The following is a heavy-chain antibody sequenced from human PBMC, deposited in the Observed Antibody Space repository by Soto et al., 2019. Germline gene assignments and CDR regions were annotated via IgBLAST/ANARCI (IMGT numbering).Heavy chain of an antibody. CDR3: ARGGRHPKSSYYYGIDV. CDR2: SPPIFGTS. Sequence: QVQLVQSGAEVKKPGSSVKVSCKASGGTFSTYSISWVRQAPGQGLEWMGGSPPIFGTSKYAQNFQGRVTITAYKSTSRAYMELGSMRSDETAVYYLARGGRHPKSSYYYGIDVWGQGTTVIVSS. J-gene: IGHJ6*02. CDR1: GGTFSTYS. V-gene: IGHV1-69*06.